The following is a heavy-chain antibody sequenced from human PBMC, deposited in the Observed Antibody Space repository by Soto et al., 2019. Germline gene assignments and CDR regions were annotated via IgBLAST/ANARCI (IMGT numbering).Heavy chain of an antibody. D-gene: IGHD3-10*01. CDR3: TRGNYGSGSYRDY. CDR2: IRSKAYGGTT. V-gene: IGHV3-49*03. J-gene: IGHJ4*02. CDR1: GFTFGDYA. Sequence: GGSLRLSCTASGFTFGDYAMSWFGQAPGKGLEWVGFIRSKAYGGTTEYAASVKGRFTISRDDSKSIAYLQMNSLKTEDTAVYYCTRGNYGSGSYRDYWGQGTLVTVSS.